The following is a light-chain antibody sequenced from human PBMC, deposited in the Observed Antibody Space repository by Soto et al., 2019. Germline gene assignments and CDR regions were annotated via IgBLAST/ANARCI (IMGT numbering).Light chain of an antibody. CDR2: DVT. V-gene: IGLV2-14*03. J-gene: IGLJ2*01. CDR3: SSYTAGYTLVL. Sequence: QSALTQPASVSGSPGQSITISCTGTSSDVSASNYVSWYQQHPGKAPKLIIYDVTDRPSGVSKRFSGSKSGNTASLAISGLQAEDEADYFCSSYTAGYTLVLFGGGTKLTVL. CDR1: SSDVSASNY.